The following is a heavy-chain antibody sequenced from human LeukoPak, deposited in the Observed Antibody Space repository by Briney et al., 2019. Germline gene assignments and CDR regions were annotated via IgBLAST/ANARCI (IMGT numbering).Heavy chain of an antibody. CDR3: ARSYGTYNWFDS. CDR2: ISGSGGST. J-gene: IGHJ5*01. CDR1: GFTFMNYV. Sequence: GGSRRLSCATSGFTFMNYVMSWGLQTPGKDLKSISGISGSGGSTYYADSLKGRFTISRDNSKDTLDVQMNSLGAEDTAVYYCARSYGTYNWFDSWGQGTLVTVSS. V-gene: IGHV3-23*01. D-gene: IGHD1-14*01.